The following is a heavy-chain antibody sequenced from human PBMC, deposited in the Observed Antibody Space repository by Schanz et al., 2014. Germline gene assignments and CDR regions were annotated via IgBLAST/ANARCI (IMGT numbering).Heavy chain of an antibody. CDR2: IKQDGSER. CDR3: ERFQSPHQPFDY. CDR1: GFTFNYAW. D-gene: IGHD2-2*01. Sequence: EVQLVESGGGLVKPGGSLRLSCAASGFTFNYAWMNWVRQAPGKGLEWVANIKQDGSERYYVDSVKGRFTISRDNAKNSLYLQMNSLRAEDTAVYYCERFQSPHQPFDYWGQGTLVTVSS. V-gene: IGHV3-7*01. J-gene: IGHJ4*02.